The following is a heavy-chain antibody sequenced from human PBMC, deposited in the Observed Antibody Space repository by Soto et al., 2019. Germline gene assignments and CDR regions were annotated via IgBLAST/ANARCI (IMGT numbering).Heavy chain of an antibody. CDR3: AKESSSGYYGMAV. J-gene: IGHJ6*02. CDR1: GYTFTSYD. Sequence: ASVKVSCKASGYTFTSYDMHWVRQALGQGPEWMGVINPSGDSPTYAQKFQGRVTMTRDTSTSTVHMELSSLRFEDTAVYSCAKESSSGYYGMAVWGQGTTVTVSS. CDR2: INPSGDSP. V-gene: IGHV1-46*01. D-gene: IGHD6-6*01.